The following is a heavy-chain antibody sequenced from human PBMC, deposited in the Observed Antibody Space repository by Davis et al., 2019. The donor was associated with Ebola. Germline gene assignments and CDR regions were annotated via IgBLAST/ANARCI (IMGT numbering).Heavy chain of an antibody. CDR3: ARGRYYDFWRVRSYYGMDV. CDR1: GFTFSSYG. D-gene: IGHD3-3*01. V-gene: IGHV3-30*03. Sequence: GGSLRLSCAASGFTFSSYGMHWVRQAPGKGLEWVAVISYDGSNKYYADSVKGRFTISRDNSKNTLYLQMNSLRAEDTAVYYCARGRYYDFWRVRSYYGMDVWGQGTTVTVSS. CDR2: ISYDGSNK. J-gene: IGHJ6*02.